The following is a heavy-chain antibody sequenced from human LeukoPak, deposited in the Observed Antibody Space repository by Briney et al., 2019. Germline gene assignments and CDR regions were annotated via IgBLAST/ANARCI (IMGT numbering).Heavy chain of an antibody. CDR2: IYYSGST. D-gene: IGHD6-13*01. V-gene: IGHV4-39*07. CDR1: GGSISSSSYY. J-gene: IGHJ3*02. CDR3: ARDLGIAAATYRYDDAFDI. Sequence: SETLSLTCTVSGGSISSSSYYWGWIHQPPGKGLEWIGSIYYSGSTYYNPSLKSRVTISVDTSKNQFSLKLSSVTAADTAVYYCARDLGIAAATYRYDDAFDIWGQGTMVTVSS.